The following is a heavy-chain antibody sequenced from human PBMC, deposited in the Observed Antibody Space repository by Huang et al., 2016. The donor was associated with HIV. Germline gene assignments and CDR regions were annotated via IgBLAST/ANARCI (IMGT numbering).Heavy chain of an antibody. V-gene: IGHV3-7*01. Sequence: VESGGRSVQPGGSIKLSFVGSTFTFGAYWMSWGRQPPWKGLEWVANIKQDEIEKYYVDSVKGRFNISRDKARKVLFLEMDDLRVEDTAIYFCATKTAGMDIWGQGTTVTVSS. CDR2: IKQDEIEK. D-gene: IGHD1-7*01. J-gene: IGHJ6*02. CDR1: TFTFGAYW. CDR3: ATKTAGMDI.